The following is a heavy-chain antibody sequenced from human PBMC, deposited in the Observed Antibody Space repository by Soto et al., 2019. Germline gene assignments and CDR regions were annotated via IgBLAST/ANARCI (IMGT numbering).Heavy chain of an antibody. V-gene: IGHV4-39*01. CDR1: GGSISSGSYF. Sequence: SETLSLTCTVSGGSISSGSYFWAWIRQPPGKGLEWIGSIYYSGSTHYNPSLKSRVTISVDTSKNQFSLKLSSVTAADTAVYYCADSIAAAGTNYYYMDVWGKGTTVTVS. D-gene: IGHD6-13*01. CDR2: IYYSGST. CDR3: ADSIAAAGTNYYYMDV. J-gene: IGHJ6*03.